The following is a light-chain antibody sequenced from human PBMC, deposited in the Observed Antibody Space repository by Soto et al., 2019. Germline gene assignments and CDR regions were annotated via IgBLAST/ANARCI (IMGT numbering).Light chain of an antibody. V-gene: IGKV1-39*01. CDR2: GAS. CDR1: QSISTY. CDR3: QQTFITPPLT. Sequence: DIQMTQSPSSLSATIGDRITITCQASQSISTYLNWYQQKPGKAPSLLIYGASTLQSGVPSRFSGSGSATDFTLTISSLQPEDFATYYCQQTFITPPLTFGGGTKVEIK. J-gene: IGKJ4*01.